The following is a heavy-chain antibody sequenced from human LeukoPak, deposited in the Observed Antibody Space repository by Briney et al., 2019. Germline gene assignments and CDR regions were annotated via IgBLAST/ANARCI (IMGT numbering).Heavy chain of an antibody. CDR3: AREVPINHPFDY. CDR1: GYTFTSYY. CDR2: ISAYNGNT. Sequence: RASVKVSCKASGYTFTSYYMHWVRQAPGQGLEWMGWISAYNGNTNYAQKLQGRVTMTTDTSTSTAYMELRSLRSDDTAVYYCAREVPINHPFDYWGQGTLVTVSS. V-gene: IGHV1-18*04. D-gene: IGHD3-10*01. J-gene: IGHJ4*02.